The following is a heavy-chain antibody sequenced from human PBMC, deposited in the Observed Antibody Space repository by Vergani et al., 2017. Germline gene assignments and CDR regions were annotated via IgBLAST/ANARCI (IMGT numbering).Heavy chain of an antibody. CDR1: GGSINPSSSF. J-gene: IGHJ3*02. CDR2: VFHSGSA. Sequence: QLQLQESGPGLVKPSETLSLICTVSGGSINPSSSFWGWIRQPPGKGLEWIATVFHSGSAYYNPSLRRRVTISVETSKHQFSLRLTTLTAADTAVYYCARQFWVSQGVGAFETWGRGTEVSVSS. V-gene: IGHV4-39*01. D-gene: IGHD3-16*01. CDR3: ARQFWVSQGVGAFET.